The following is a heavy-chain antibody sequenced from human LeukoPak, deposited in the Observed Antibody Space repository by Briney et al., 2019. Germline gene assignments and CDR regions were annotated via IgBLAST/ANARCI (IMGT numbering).Heavy chain of an antibody. CDR2: ISSSSTI. D-gene: IGHD3-16*01. J-gene: IGHJ4*02. CDR1: GFTFSSYS. Sequence: GGSLRLSCAASGFTFSSYSMNWVRQAPGKGLEWVSYISSSSTIYYADSVKGRFTISRDNAKNSLYLQMNSLRAEDTAVYYCAREGRGNFFDYWGQGTLVTVSS. V-gene: IGHV3-48*04. CDR3: AREGRGNFFDY.